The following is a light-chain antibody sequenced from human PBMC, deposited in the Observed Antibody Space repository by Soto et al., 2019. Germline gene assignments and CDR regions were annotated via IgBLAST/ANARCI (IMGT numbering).Light chain of an antibody. CDR2: NNN. CDR1: SSNIGSTT. V-gene: IGLV1-44*01. CDR3: AAWDDSLNGVV. Sequence: QLVLTQPPSASGTPGQRVTIACSGSSSNIGSTTVKWYQQLPGTAPELLIYNNNQRPSGVPDRFSGSKSGTSASLAISGLQSEDEADYYCAAWDDSLNGVVFGGGTKVTVL. J-gene: IGLJ3*02.